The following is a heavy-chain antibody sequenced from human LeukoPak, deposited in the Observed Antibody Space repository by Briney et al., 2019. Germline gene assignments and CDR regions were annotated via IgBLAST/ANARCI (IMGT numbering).Heavy chain of an antibody. CDR3: AHLAYCGGDCYTAHFDY. V-gene: IGHV2-5*02. J-gene: IGHJ4*02. D-gene: IGHD2-21*02. CDR1: GFSLSTSGVG. Sequence: SGPTLVNPTQTLTLTCTFSGFSLSTSGVGVGWIRQPPVKALEWLALIYWDDDRRYSPSLKSRLTITKDTSKNQVVLTMTNMDPVDTATFYCAHLAYCGGDCYTAHFDYWGQGTLVTVSS. CDR2: IYWDDDR.